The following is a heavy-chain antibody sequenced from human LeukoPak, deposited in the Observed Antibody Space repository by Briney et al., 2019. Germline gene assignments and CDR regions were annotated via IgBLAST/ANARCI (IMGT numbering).Heavy chain of an antibody. D-gene: IGHD6-6*01. V-gene: IGHV1-2*02. Sequence: ASVKVSCKASGYTFTGYYMHWVRQAPGQGLEWMGWINPNSGGTNYAQKFKGRVTMTRDTSISTAYMELSRLRSDDTAVYYCAREGRLIAARPGVDYWGQGTLVTVSS. J-gene: IGHJ4*02. CDR3: AREGRLIAARPGVDY. CDR2: INPNSGGT. CDR1: GYTFTGYY.